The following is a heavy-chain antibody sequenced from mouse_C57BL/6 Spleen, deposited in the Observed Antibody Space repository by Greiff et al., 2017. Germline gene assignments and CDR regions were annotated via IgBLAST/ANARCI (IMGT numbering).Heavy chain of an antibody. V-gene: IGHV5-6*01. J-gene: IGHJ1*03. CDR1: GFTFSSYG. CDR3: ARNYGSSWWYFDV. Sequence: EVTVVESGGDLVKPGGSLKLSCAASGFTFSSYGMSWVRQTPDKRLEWVATISSGGSYTYYPDSVKGRFTISRDNAKNTLYLQMSSLKSEDTAMYYCARNYGSSWWYFDVWGTGTTVTVSS. D-gene: IGHD1-1*01. CDR2: ISSGGSYT.